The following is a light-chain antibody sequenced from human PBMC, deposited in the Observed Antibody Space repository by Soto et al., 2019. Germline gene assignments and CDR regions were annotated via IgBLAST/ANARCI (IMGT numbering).Light chain of an antibody. Sequence: QSVLTQSPSASASLGASFKLTCTLSSGHSSYAIAWHQQQPEKGPRYLMKLNSDGSHSKGDGIPDRFSGSSSGAERYLTISSLQSEDEADYYCQTWGTGIEGVFGGGTKLTVL. CDR2: LNSDGSH. V-gene: IGLV4-69*01. CDR1: SGHSSYA. CDR3: QTWGTGIEGV. J-gene: IGLJ2*01.